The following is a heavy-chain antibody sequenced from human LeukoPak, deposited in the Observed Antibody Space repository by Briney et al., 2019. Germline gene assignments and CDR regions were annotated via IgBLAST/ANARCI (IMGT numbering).Heavy chain of an antibody. CDR3: AREGMAGRGLFDC. V-gene: IGHV3-20*04. D-gene: IGHD5-24*01. Sequence: GGSLRLSCAASGFTFDGYAMSWVRQAPGKGLEWVSGINWNGGSTVYADSVKGRFTISRDNPKNSLYLQMNSLRAEDTAFYYCAREGMAGRGLFDCWGQGTPVTVSS. CDR2: INWNGGST. CDR1: GFTFDGYA. J-gene: IGHJ4*02.